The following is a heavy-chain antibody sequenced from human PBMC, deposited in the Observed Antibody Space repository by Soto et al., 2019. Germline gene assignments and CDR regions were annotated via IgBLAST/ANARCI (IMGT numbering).Heavy chain of an antibody. J-gene: IGHJ4*02. CDR1: GLTFSSYA. V-gene: IGHV3-23*01. CDR3: AKRGSGSQFDY. CDR2: ISGSGGST. D-gene: IGHD1-26*01. Sequence: EVQLLESGGGLVQPGGSLRLSCAASGLTFSSYAMSWVRQAPGKGLEWVSVISGSGGSTYYADSVKGRFTISRDNSKNPLYLQLNSLRAEETAVYYCAKRGSGSQFDYWGQGTLVTVSS.